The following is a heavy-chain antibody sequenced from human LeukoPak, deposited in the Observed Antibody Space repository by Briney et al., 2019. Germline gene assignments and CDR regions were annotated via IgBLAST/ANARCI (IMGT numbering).Heavy chain of an antibody. CDR3: ARGGWELYAFDI. CDR1: GFTFSSYE. Sequence: GGSLRLSCAASGFTFSSYEMNWVRQAPGKGLEWVSYISSSGSTIYYADSVKGRFTISRDNAKNSLYLQMNSLRAEDTALYYCARGGWELYAFDIWGQGTMVTVSS. J-gene: IGHJ3*02. D-gene: IGHD1-26*01. V-gene: IGHV3-48*03. CDR2: ISSSGSTI.